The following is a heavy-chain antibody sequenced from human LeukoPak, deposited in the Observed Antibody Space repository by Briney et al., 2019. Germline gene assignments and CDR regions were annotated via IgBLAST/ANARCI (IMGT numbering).Heavy chain of an antibody. D-gene: IGHD6-19*01. CDR3: ARGPRAVAGTLQYFQH. CDR2: INHSGST. J-gene: IGHJ1*01. Sequence: PSETLSLTCTVSGYSISSGYYWGWIRQPPGKGLEWIGEINHSGSTNYNPSLKSRVTISVDTSKNQFSLKLSSVTAADTAVYYCARGPRAVAGTLQYFQHWGQGTLVTVSS. CDR1: GYSISSGYY. V-gene: IGHV4-38-2*02.